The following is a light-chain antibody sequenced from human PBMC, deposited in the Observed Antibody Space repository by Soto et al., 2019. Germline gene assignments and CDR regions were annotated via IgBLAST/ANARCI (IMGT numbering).Light chain of an antibody. J-gene: IGKJ2*01. CDR3: QRRSNWPYT. V-gene: IGKV3-11*01. CDR1: QSVSSY. Sequence: EIVLTQSPATLSLSPGERATHSCRASQSVSSYLAWYQQKPGQAPRLLIYDASNRATGIPARFSGSGSGTDFTLTISSLEPEDFAVYYCQRRSNWPYTFGQGTKV. CDR2: DAS.